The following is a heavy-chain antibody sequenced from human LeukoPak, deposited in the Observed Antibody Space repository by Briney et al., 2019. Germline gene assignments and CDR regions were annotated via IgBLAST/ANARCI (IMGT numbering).Heavy chain of an antibody. CDR2: IYYSGST. V-gene: IGHV4-59*01. Sequence: SETLSLTCTVSGGSISSYYWSWIRQPPGKGLEWIGYIYYSGSTNYNPSLKSRVTISVDTSKNQFSLKLSSVTAADTAVYYCARDRGIGSKYYYDSSGYYRGYYGMDVWGQGTTVTVSS. J-gene: IGHJ6*02. D-gene: IGHD3-22*01. CDR3: ARDRGIGSKYYYDSSGYYRGYYGMDV. CDR1: GGSISSYY.